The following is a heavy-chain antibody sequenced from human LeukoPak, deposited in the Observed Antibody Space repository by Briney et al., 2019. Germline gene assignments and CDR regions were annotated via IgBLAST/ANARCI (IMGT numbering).Heavy chain of an antibody. CDR2: ISGSGEST. V-gene: IGHV3-23*01. CDR3: AKGWEFRVVIPAAVS. Sequence: PGGSLRLSCAASGFTFSSYSMNWVRQAPGKGLQWVSSISGSGESTYYADSMKGRFTISRDNSKNTLSLQMNSLRAEDTAVYFCAKGWEFRVVIPAAVSWGQGTLVTVSS. J-gene: IGHJ5*02. CDR1: GFTFSSYS. D-gene: IGHD3-3*01.